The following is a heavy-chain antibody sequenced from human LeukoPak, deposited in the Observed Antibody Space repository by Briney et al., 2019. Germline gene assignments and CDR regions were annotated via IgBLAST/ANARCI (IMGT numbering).Heavy chain of an antibody. Sequence: GGSLRLSCAASGFAFSSYTMNWVRQPPGKGLEWVSNIGTSSTTIYYADSVKGRFTISRDNAKNSLYLQMNSLRADDTAVYYCARFAAGGSYYYYMDVWGKGTTVTVSS. CDR2: IGTSSTTI. J-gene: IGHJ6*03. V-gene: IGHV3-48*01. CDR1: GFAFSSYT. CDR3: ARFAAGGSYYYYMDV. D-gene: IGHD6-25*01.